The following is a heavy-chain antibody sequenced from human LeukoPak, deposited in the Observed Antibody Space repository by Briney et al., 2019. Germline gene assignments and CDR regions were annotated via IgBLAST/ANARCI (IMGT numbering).Heavy chain of an antibody. CDR3: ARGPPTIVVVITTGDFDS. V-gene: IGHV1-2*02. CDR2: INPNSGGT. J-gene: IGHJ4*02. D-gene: IGHD3-22*01. Sequence: ASVKVSCKASGYTFTGYYIHWVRQAPGQGLEWMGWINPNSGGTNYAQKFQGRVTMTRDTSISTAYMELRRARSDDRAVYYCARGPPTIVVVITTGDFDSWGQGTLVTVSS. CDR1: GYTFTGYY.